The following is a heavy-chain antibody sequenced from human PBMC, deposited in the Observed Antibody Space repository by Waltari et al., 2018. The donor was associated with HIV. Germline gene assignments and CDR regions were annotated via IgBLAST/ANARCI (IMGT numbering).Heavy chain of an antibody. V-gene: IGHV3-53*01. CDR2: LYSGYTT. CDR3: ARGGGSYLHFFDY. D-gene: IGHD1-26*01. Sequence: EVQRVECGGGLIQPGGSRRPSCAASGFTVRRNYITWVRQAPGKGLWWFSGLYSGYTTYYADSVKGRFAISRDNSKNTLYLQMNSLRAEDTAVYYCARGGGSYLHFFDYWGQGTLVTVSS. J-gene: IGHJ4*02. CDR1: GFTVRRNY.